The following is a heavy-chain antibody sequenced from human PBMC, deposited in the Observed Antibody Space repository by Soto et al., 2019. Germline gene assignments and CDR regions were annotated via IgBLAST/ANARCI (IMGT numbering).Heavy chain of an antibody. CDR2: IDYSGTA. D-gene: IGHD4-4*01. CDR1: GGSISNVF. J-gene: IGHJ4*02. Sequence: SETLSLTCIVSGGSISNVFWGWVRQPPGKGLEWIGNIDYSGTAYFNPSLGTRVTFPVDTSKNQFSLTLYSVTAADTAVYYCARTTGRHLDFWGQGILVTVSS. V-gene: IGHV4-59*04. CDR3: ARTTGRHLDF.